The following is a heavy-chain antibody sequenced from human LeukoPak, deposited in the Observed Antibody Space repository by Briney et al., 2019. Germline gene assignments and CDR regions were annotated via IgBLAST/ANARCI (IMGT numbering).Heavy chain of an antibody. Sequence: GESLKISCKGSGYSFTSYWIGWVRQMPGRGLEWMGIIYPGDSDTRYSPSFQGQVTISADKSISTAYLQWSSLKASDTAVYYCARHRHSSSLNSNYYYYYGMDVWGQGTTVTVSS. CDR1: GYSFTSYW. J-gene: IGHJ6*02. CDR3: ARHRHSSSLNSNYYYYYGMDV. V-gene: IGHV5-51*01. CDR2: IYPGDSDT. D-gene: IGHD6-13*01.